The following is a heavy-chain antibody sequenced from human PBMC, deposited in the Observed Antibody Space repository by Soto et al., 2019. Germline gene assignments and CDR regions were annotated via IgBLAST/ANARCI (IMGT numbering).Heavy chain of an antibody. J-gene: IGHJ6*02. D-gene: IGHD2-2*01. CDR2: IIPIFGTA. CDR3: ARPIVVVPAATSYYYYGMDV. CDR1: GGTFSSYA. Sequence: VQLVQSGAEVKKPGSSVKVSCKASGGTFSSYAISWVRQAPGQGLEWMGGIIPIFGTANYAQKFQGRVTITADESTSTAYMELSSLRSEDTAVYYCARPIVVVPAATSYYYYGMDVWGQGTTVTVSS. V-gene: IGHV1-69*01.